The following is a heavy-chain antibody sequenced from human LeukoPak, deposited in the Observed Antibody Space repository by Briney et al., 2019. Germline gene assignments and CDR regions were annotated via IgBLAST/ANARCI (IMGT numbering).Heavy chain of an antibody. J-gene: IGHJ4*02. CDR3: ATGRSIRYFDY. CDR1: GGSISGYY. Sequence: PSETLSLTCAVYGGSISGYYWSWIRQPPGKGLEWIGYIYYSGSTNYNPSLKSRVTISVDTSKSLFSLKLSSATAADTAVYYCATGRSIRYFDYWGQGTLLTVSS. CDR2: IYYSGST. D-gene: IGHD3-9*01. V-gene: IGHV4-59*08.